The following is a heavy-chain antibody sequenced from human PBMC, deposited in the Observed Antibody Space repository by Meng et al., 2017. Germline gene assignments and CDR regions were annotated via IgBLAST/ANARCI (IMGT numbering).Heavy chain of an antibody. V-gene: IGHV3-23*04. CDR1: EFTFSISA. CDR3: AKLGSDY. D-gene: IGHD7-27*01. CDR2: ISGNGGST. Sequence: VQLVGAGGCLGQPGKSLLLSFAASEFTFSISAMSWVRQAPGKGLEWVSGISGNGGSTFYADSVKGRFTISRDNSKNTLYLQMNSLRVEDTALYYCAKLGSDYWGQGTLVTVSS. J-gene: IGHJ4*02.